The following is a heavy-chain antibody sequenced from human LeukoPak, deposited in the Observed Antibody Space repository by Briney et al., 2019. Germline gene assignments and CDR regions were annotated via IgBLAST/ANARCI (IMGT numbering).Heavy chain of an antibody. J-gene: IGHJ3*02. CDR3: ARVFVGLYDAFDI. V-gene: IGHV4-38-2*01. Sequence: PSETLSLTWAVSGYSISSGYYWGWIRQPRGKGLEWIGSIYHSGSTYYNPSLKSRVTISVNTSKNQFSLKLSSVTAADTAVYYCARVFVGLYDAFDIWGQGTMVTVSS. D-gene: IGHD3-16*02. CDR2: IYHSGST. CDR1: GYSISSGYY.